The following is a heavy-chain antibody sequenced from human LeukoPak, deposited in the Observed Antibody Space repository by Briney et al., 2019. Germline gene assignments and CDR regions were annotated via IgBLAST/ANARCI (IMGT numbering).Heavy chain of an antibody. D-gene: IGHD4-17*01. CDR3: ARGRYGDYTD. J-gene: IGHJ4*02. CDR1: GFPFSEHP. V-gene: IGHV3-49*03. Sequence: GGSLRLSCTGSGFPFSEHPITWLRQAPGKGLEWIGFIRDKDWRGTRQYAPPVKGRFTISRDDSKSMAYLQMDSLRIEDTAIYYCARGRYGDYTDWGQGTLVVVSS. CDR2: IRDKDWRGTR.